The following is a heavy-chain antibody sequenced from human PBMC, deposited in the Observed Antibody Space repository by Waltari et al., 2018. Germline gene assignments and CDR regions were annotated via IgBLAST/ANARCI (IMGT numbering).Heavy chain of an antibody. V-gene: IGHV4-34*02. D-gene: IGHD4-17*01. CDR3: ARALHGDNERNFWYFGMDV. CDR1: GGSLCQNY. J-gene: IGHJ6*02. Sequence: QVQLQQWGAGLLKPSETLSLTCAVYGGSLCQNYWTWIRQPPGKGLEWIGEINHSGRTNYNPSLKSRVTVLMDKSNNQFSLKVSSVTAADTAVYYCARALHGDNERNFWYFGMDVWGQGTTVTVSS. CDR2: INHSGRT.